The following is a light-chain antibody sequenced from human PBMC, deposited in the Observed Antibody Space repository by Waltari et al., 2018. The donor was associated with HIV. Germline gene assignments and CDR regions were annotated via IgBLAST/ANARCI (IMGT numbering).Light chain of an antibody. CDR2: RNN. J-gene: IGLJ2*01. V-gene: IGLV1-47*01. CDR3: AAWDNSLSVLVV. CDR1: SSNIGSNY. Sequence: QSVLTQTPSASGTPGQRVTISCSGSSSNIGSNYVYWYQQLPGTAPKLLIYRNNRRPSGVPDRFSGSKSGTSASLAISGLRSEDEADYYCAAWDNSLSVLVVFGGGTKLTVL.